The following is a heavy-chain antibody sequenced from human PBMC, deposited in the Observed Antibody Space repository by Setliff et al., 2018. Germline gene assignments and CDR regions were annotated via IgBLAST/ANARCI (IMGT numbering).Heavy chain of an antibody. CDR3: AREGRWDYNYPIY. Sequence: SETLSLTCAAYGGTFSGYYWTWIRQPPGKGLEWVGEINHRGSTNYNPSLKSRVTISVDTSENQFSVNLRSVTAVDTAVYYCAREGRWDYNYPIYWGQGILVTVSS. CDR2: INHRGST. J-gene: IGHJ4*02. V-gene: IGHV4-34*08. CDR1: GGTFSGYY. D-gene: IGHD5-12*01.